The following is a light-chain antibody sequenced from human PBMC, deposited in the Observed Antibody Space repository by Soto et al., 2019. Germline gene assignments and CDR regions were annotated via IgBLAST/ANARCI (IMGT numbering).Light chain of an antibody. J-gene: IGKJ4*02. V-gene: IGKV1-39*01. CDR3: QQTFSHLLW. CDR1: ESISDN. Sequence: IPLTQSPSSLSASVGDRVTIVCRASESISDNLNWYQLKSGEAPKVLIYSASTLRGGVPSRFSGTGAGTEFTRTIGSVQPEDVATYYSQQTFSHLLWFGGGTTVEIK. CDR2: SAS.